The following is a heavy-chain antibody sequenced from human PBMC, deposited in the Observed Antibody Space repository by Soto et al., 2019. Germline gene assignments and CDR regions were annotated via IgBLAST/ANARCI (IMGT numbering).Heavy chain of an antibody. D-gene: IGHD3-22*01. CDR2: ISAHNGDT. CDR3: ATEPIYYNDGSGYYPLGH. CDR1: GYTFATYG. J-gene: IGHJ4*02. V-gene: IGHV1-18*04. Sequence: QVQLVQCGAEVKRPGASVKVSCKASGYTFATYGFSWVRQAPGQGLECVGWISAHNGDTHYSRKFQGRVTLTTDTSTNTAYMELRSLTSDDTAVYFCATEPIYYNDGSGYYPLGHWGQGTLVTVSS.